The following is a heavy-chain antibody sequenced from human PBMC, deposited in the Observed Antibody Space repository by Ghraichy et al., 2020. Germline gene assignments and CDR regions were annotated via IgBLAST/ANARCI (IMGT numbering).Heavy chain of an antibody. J-gene: IGHJ4*02. CDR2: IRYDGSKK. V-gene: IGHV3-30*02. CDR3: ARDEGYDILTGYYKFED. CDR1: GFTFGDFA. Sequence: GGSLRLSCIASGFTFGDFAIHWVRQASGKGLEWVAFIRYDGSKKFYADSVKGRFTISRDNSKNTLYLQMNSLRAEDTAVYYCARDEGYDILTGYYKFEDWGQGTLVTVSS. D-gene: IGHD3-9*01.